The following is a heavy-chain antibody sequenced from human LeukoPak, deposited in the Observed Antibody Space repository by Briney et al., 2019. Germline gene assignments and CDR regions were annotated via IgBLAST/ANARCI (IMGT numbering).Heavy chain of an antibody. CDR3: TTGVGLGSYVY. CDR2: IKSKTDGGTT. Sequence: GGSLRLSCAASGFTFSNAWMSWVRQAPGKGLEWVGRIKSKTDGGTTDYTAPVKGRFTISRDDSKNTLYLQMNSLKTEDTAVYYCTTGVGLGSYVYWGQGTLVTVSS. V-gene: IGHV3-15*01. J-gene: IGHJ4*02. CDR1: GFTFSNAW. D-gene: IGHD1-26*01.